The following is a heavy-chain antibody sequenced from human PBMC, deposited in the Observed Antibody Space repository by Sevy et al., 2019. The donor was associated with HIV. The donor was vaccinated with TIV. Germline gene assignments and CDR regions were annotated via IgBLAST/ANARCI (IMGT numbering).Heavy chain of an antibody. CDR3: ARDKRIAVAGTRAFDI. V-gene: IGHV4-4*07. CDR2: IYTSGST. J-gene: IGHJ3*02. Sequence: SETLSLTCTVSGGSISSYYWSWIRQSAGKGLEWIGRIYTSGSTNYNPSLKSRVTMSVDTSKNQFSLKLSSVTAADTAVYYCARDKRIAVAGTRAFDIWGQGTMVTVSS. D-gene: IGHD6-19*01. CDR1: GGSISSYY.